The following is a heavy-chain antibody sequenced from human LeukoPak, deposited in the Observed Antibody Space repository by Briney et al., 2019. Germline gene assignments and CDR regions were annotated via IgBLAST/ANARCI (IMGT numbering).Heavy chain of an antibody. CDR2: IRYDGSNK. D-gene: IGHD6-13*01. J-gene: IGHJ4*02. CDR1: GFTFSSYG. Sequence: PGGSLRLSCAASGFTFSSYGMHWVRQAPGKGLEWVAFIRYDGSNKYYADSVKGRFTISRDNSKNTLYLQMNSLRAEDTAVYYCAKLRQQLASPFDYWGQGTLVTVSS. CDR3: AKLRQQLASPFDY. V-gene: IGHV3-30*02.